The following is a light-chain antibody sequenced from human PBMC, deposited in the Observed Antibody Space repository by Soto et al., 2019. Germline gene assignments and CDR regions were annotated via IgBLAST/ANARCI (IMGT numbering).Light chain of an antibody. CDR1: QNIANQF. J-gene: IGKJ2*01. CDR2: GTS. Sequence: VLTQSPGTLSLSPGERATLSCRASQNIANQFFTWYQQRPGQAPRVLIYGTSTRATGIPERLSGSGSGTDFTLTISRREPEDFAVYYCQQYSSSSGYTFGQGTKLEIK. V-gene: IGKV3-20*01. CDR3: QQYSSSSGYT.